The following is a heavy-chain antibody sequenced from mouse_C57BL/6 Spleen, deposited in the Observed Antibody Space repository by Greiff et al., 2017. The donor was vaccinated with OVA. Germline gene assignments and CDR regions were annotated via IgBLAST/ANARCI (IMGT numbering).Heavy chain of an antibody. D-gene: IGHD2-4*01. Sequence: QVQLQQPGAELVKPGASVKLSCKASGYTFTSYWMHWVKQRPGQGLEWIGMIHPNSGSTNYNEKFKSKATLTVDKSSSTAYMQLSSLTSEASAVYYCARSWNYDEAWFAYWGKGTLVTVSA. CDR1: GYTFTSYW. V-gene: IGHV1-64*01. J-gene: IGHJ3*01. CDR2: IHPNSGST. CDR3: ARSWNYDEAWFAY.